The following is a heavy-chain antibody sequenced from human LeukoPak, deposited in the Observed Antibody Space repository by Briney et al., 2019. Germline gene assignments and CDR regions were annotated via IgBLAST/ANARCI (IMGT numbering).Heavy chain of an antibody. D-gene: IGHD3-22*01. CDR3: ARPFYFDSIDI. J-gene: IGHJ4*02. CDR1: GFTFSSSF. Sequence: GGSLRLSCVASGFTFSSSFMDWVRHVLGKGLAWVSRINPGNITTYADSVKGRFTISRDNAKNTLYLQMNSLRAEDTAVYYCARPFYFDSIDIWGQGTLVTVSS. V-gene: IGHV3-74*01. CDR2: INPGNIT.